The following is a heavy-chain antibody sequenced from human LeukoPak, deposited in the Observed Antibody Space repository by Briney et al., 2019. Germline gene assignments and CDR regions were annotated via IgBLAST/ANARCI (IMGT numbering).Heavy chain of an antibody. CDR2: ISTDASST. CDR3: TGHHQAYSRTY. D-gene: IGHD4-11*01. J-gene: IGHJ4*02. CDR1: GFTFDDYA. Sequence: GRSLRLSCAASGFTFDDYAMHWVRQAPGKGLVWVSRISTDASSTTYADSVKGRFTISRDNAKDTLYLQMNSLRAEDTAVYYCTGHHQAYSRTYWGQGTLVTVSS. V-gene: IGHV3-74*01.